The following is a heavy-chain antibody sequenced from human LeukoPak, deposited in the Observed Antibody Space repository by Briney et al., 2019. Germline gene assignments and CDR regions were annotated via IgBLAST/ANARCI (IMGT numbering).Heavy chain of an antibody. Sequence: PGGSLRLSCAASGFIFSNYAMAWVRQAPGKGLEWVSAITGTAYKTYYADSVKGRFTISRDNSKNTLYLQMNTLRAEDTAIYYCAKNLRGNYDTLTAFDPWGPGTLATVSS. J-gene: IGHJ5*02. V-gene: IGHV3-23*01. D-gene: IGHD3-9*01. CDR3: AKNLRGNYDTLTAFDP. CDR1: GFIFSNYA. CDR2: ITGTAYKT.